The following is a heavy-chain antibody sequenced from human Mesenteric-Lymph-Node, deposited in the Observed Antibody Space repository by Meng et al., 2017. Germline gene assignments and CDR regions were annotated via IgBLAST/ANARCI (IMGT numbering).Heavy chain of an antibody. J-gene: IGHJ4*02. CDR3: ATQSATSSLDH. CDR2: INPDGSEK. V-gene: IGHV3-7*01. Sequence: GGSLRLSCAASGFTFSPYWMNWVRQAPGKGLEWVANINPDGSEKRNVDSVKGRFTVSRDNAKNSLYLQMNSLRVEDTAVYYCATQSATSSLDHWGQGTLVTVSS. CDR1: GFTFSPYW.